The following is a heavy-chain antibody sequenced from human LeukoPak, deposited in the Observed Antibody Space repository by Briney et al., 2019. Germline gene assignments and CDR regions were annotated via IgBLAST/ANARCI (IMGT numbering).Heavy chain of an antibody. Sequence: SETLSLTCTVSGGSISSSGYYWGWLRQPPGKGLEWIGSIYYSGSTFYNPSLKSRVTISVDTSKNQFSLKLSSVTAADTAIYYCAIAGYCSGGTCYRWFDPWGQGTLATVSS. CDR1: GGSISSSGYY. CDR2: IYYSGST. D-gene: IGHD2-15*01. CDR3: AIAGYCSGGTCYRWFDP. V-gene: IGHV4-39*07. J-gene: IGHJ5*02.